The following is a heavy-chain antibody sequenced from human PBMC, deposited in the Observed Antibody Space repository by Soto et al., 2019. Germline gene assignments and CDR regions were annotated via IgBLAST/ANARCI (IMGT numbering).Heavy chain of an antibody. CDR3: AKVRYSSPMGYYYGMDV. V-gene: IGHV1-69*01. Sequence: QAQLEQSGGEVKKPGSSVKVSCKASRVAFSKFIVTWVRQAPGLGIEWVGGIIPIFGTANYAQKFQGRVTITADESTRTSYMEVNNLRSEDTAVDYCAKVRYSSPMGYYYGMDVWGQGTTVTVSS. D-gene: IGHD6-19*01. CDR1: RVAFSKFI. J-gene: IGHJ6*02. CDR2: IIPIFGTA.